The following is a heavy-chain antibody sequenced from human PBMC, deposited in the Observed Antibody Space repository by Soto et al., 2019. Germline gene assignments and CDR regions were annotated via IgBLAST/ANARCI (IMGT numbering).Heavy chain of an antibody. CDR3: ASERSSWVYDY. D-gene: IGHD6-13*01. V-gene: IGHV4-59*01. Sequence: SETLSLTGTVCGGPISSYYCSWIRQPPWKGLEWLGYIYYSGITNYNPSLKSRVTTSVATSKNQFSLKLSSVTAADTPVYYCASERSSWVYDYWGQGTRFTVFS. CDR2: IYYSGIT. J-gene: IGHJ4*02. CDR1: GGPISSYY.